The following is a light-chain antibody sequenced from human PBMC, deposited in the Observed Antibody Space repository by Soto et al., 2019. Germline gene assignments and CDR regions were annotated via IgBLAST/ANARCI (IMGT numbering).Light chain of an antibody. V-gene: IGLV2-14*03. CDR2: DVS. J-gene: IGLJ1*01. Sequence: QSALTQPASVSGSPGQAITISCSGTSSDVGAFNYVSWYQQHPGKAPKLMIYDVSNRPSGVSNRFSGSKSGNTAPLTISGLRAEYEADYYCNSYTSNNSYVFGTGTKVTGL. CDR1: SSDVGAFNY. CDR3: NSYTSNNSYV.